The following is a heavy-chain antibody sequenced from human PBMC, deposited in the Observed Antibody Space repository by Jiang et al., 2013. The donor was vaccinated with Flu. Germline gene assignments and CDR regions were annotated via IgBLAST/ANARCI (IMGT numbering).Heavy chain of an antibody. J-gene: IGHJ3*02. CDR1: GFTFDDYT. D-gene: IGHD3-22*01. V-gene: IGHV3-43*01. CDR2: ISWDGGST. CDR3: AKDTTITYYYDSSGPNDAFDI. Sequence: VQLLESGGVVVQPGGSLRLSCAASGFTFDDYTMHWVRQAPGKGLEWVSLISWDGGSTYYADSVKGRFTISRDNSKNSLYLQMNSLRTEDTALYYCAKDTTITYYYDSSGPNDAFDIWGQGTMVTVSS.